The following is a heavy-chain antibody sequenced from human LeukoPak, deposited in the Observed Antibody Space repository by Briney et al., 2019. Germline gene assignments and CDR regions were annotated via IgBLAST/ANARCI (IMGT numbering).Heavy chain of an antibody. CDR3: ARAGDIVVVPAAPGAFDI. J-gene: IGHJ3*02. CDR2: ISYDGSNK. D-gene: IGHD2-2*01. Sequence: PGRSLRLSCAASGFTFSSYAMHWVRQAPGKGLEWVAVISYDGSNKYYADSVKGRFTISRDNSKNTLYLQMNSLRAEDTAVYYCARAGDIVVVPAAPGAFDIWGQGTMVTVSS. CDR1: GFTFSSYA. V-gene: IGHV3-30-3*01.